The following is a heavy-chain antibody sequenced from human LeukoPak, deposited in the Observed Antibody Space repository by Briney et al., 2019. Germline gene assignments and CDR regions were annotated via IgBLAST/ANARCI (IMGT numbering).Heavy chain of an antibody. CDR1: GYSFTNYW. Sequence: GKSLKISCKGSGYSFTNYWIAWVRQMPGKGLEWMGIIYPGDSDTRYSPSFQGQVTISVDKSISTAYLQWSSLKASDTAMYYCARRTGDSSGYIDYWGQGTLVTVSS. V-gene: IGHV5-51*01. CDR3: ARRTGDSSGYIDY. CDR2: IYPGDSDT. J-gene: IGHJ4*02. D-gene: IGHD3-22*01.